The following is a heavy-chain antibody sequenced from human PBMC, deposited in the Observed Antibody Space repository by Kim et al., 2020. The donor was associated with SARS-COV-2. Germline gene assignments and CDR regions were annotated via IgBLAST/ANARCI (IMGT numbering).Heavy chain of an antibody. Sequence: SETLSLTCAVYGGSFSGYYWSWIRQPPGKGLEWIGEINHSGSTNYNPSLKSRVTISVDTSKNQFSLKLSSVTAADTAVYYCARGVGVDNSYYFDYWGQGTLVTVSS. CDR1: GGSFSGYY. J-gene: IGHJ4*02. CDR2: INHSGST. CDR3: ARGVGVDNSYYFDY. V-gene: IGHV4-34*01. D-gene: IGHD3-10*01.